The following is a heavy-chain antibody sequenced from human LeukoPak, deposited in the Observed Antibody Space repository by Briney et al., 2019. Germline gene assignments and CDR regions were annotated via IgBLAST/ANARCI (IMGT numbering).Heavy chain of an antibody. Sequence: PSETLSLTCTVSGGSISSYYWSWIRQPPGKGLEWIGYIYYSGSTNYNPSLKSRVTISVDTSKNQFSLKLSSVTAADTAVYYCAGTKDSSGYYQLFRYYYYGMDVWGQGTTVTVSS. CDR3: AGTKDSSGYYQLFRYYYYGMDV. J-gene: IGHJ6*02. CDR2: IYYSGST. V-gene: IGHV4-59*01. CDR1: GGSISSYY. D-gene: IGHD3-22*01.